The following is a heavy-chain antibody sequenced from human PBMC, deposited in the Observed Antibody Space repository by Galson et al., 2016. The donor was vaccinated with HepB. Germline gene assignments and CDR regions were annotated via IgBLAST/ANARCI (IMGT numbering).Heavy chain of an antibody. D-gene: IGHD6-19*01. CDR3: AKAPSGWSYYFDY. V-gene: IGHV3-23*01. CDR2: MSGSGGTT. CDR1: GLTFSSYG. Sequence: SLRLSCAASGLTFSSYGMSWVRQAPGKGLEWVSTMSGSGGTTYYADSVKGRFTISSDNSRNTVFLQMTSLTAEDTAVYYCAKAPSGWSYYFDYWGQGILVTVSS. J-gene: IGHJ4*02.